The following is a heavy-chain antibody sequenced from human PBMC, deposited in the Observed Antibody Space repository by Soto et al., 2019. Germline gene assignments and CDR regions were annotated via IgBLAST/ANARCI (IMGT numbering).Heavy chain of an antibody. Sequence: QVQLEQSGAEVKRPGSSVKVSCRASGGTFTSYSINWVRRAPGQGPEWMGAVIPRFGTTTYAQRFEGRVTVIGDASTSTVFMGMSGLRSEDTAVYFCARARTVAVSGRTGGYYYYAMDLWGQGTAVTVSS. CDR3: ARARTVAVSGRTGGYYYYAMDL. V-gene: IGHV1-69*01. CDR2: VIPRFGTT. D-gene: IGHD6-19*01. J-gene: IGHJ6*02. CDR1: GGTFTSYS.